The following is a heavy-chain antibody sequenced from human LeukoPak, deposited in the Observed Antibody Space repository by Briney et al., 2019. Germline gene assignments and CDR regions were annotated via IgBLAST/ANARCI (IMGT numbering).Heavy chain of an antibody. Sequence: GGSLRLSCAASGFTFTSFAMSWVRQAPGRGLEWVSSISGSGGTTHYADSVKGRFTISRDNSKSTLFLQMSSLRAEDTALYYCAKETLSGSYLDYWGQGALVTVSS. CDR1: GFTFTSFA. D-gene: IGHD1-26*01. V-gene: IGHV3-23*01. CDR3: AKETLSGSYLDY. J-gene: IGHJ4*02. CDR2: ISGSGGTT.